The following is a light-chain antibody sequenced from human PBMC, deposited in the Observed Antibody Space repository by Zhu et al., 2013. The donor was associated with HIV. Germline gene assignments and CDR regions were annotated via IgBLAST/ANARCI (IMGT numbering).Light chain of an antibody. Sequence: QSALTQPASVSGSPGQSITISCTGTSSDIGSFNLVSWYQQHPHKAPKLMIYDVTNRPSGVSDRFSGSKSGNTASLTISGLQAEDEADYYCSSYTRASTWVFGGGTKLTVL. CDR2: DVT. V-gene: IGLV2-14*02. CDR3: SSYTRASTWV. CDR1: SSDIGSFNL. J-gene: IGLJ3*02.